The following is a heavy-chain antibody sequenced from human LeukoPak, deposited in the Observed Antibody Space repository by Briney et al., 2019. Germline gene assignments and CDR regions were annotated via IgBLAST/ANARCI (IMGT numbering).Heavy chain of an antibody. CDR1: GFIFSRSA. CDR3: ARDSPDGSGTYYNDSPDY. D-gene: IGHD3-10*01. V-gene: IGHV1-58*01. CDR2: IVVGSGNT. J-gene: IGHJ4*02. Sequence: SVKVSCKASGFIFSRSAVQWVRQARGQRLEWIGWIVVGSGNTNYRQKLQGRVTMTTDTSTSTAYMDLRSLRSDDTAIYYCARDSPDGSGTYYNDSPDYWGQGTLVTVSS.